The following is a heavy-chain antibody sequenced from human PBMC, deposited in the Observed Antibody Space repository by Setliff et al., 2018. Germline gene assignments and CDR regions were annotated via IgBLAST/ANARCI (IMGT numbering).Heavy chain of an antibody. Sequence: GESLKISCAAPGFTVSTSYMSWVRQAPGKGLEWVSTIYSGGSIFYADSVKGRFTISRDNSKNTLYLQMNSLRAEDTAVYYCARDYNYFDSSGYYPTGAFDFWGQGTMVTV. V-gene: IGHV3-53*01. CDR2: IYSGGSI. CDR3: ARDYNYFDSSGYYPTGAFDF. J-gene: IGHJ3*01. CDR1: GFTVSTSY. D-gene: IGHD3-22*01.